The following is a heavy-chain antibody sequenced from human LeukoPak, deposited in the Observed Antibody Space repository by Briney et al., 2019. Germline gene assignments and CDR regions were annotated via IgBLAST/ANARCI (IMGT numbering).Heavy chain of an antibody. D-gene: IGHD6-6*01. CDR2: IWYDGSNK. J-gene: IGHJ4*02. V-gene: IGHV3-33*01. CDR3: ARGGGGSSSWDLDY. Sequence: GRSLRLSCAASGFTFSTYGMHWVRQAPGKGLEWVALIWYDGSNKYSADSVKGRFTTSRDNSKNTLYLQMNSLRAEDTAVYYCARGGGGSSSWDLDYWGQGTLVTVSS. CDR1: GFTFSTYG.